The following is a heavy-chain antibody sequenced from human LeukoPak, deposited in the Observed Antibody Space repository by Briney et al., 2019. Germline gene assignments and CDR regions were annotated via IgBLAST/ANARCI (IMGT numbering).Heavy chain of an antibody. CDR2: IYYSGST. J-gene: IGHJ2*01. CDR3: ARRPWIQLWLRRSSDQLDWYFDL. V-gene: IGHV4-30-4*08. Sequence: SQTLSLTCTVSGGSISSGDYYWSWIRQPPGKGLEWIGYIYYSGSTYYNPSLKSRVTISVDTSKNQFSLKLSSVTAADTAVYYCARRPWIQLWLRRSSDQLDWYFDLWGRGTLVTVSS. D-gene: IGHD5-18*01. CDR1: GGSISSGDYY.